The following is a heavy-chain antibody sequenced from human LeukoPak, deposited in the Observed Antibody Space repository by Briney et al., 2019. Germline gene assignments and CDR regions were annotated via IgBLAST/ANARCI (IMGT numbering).Heavy chain of an antibody. Sequence: PSETLSLTCTVSGGSISGYYWSWLRQPPEKGLEWIGYIYYNGNTDYNPSLKSRVTISVDTSRNQFSLKVSSVTSADTAMYYCARHPGSGAGFDFWGQGTLVTVSS. CDR3: ARHPGSGAGFDF. V-gene: IGHV4-59*08. D-gene: IGHD1-14*01. CDR2: IYYNGNT. J-gene: IGHJ4*02. CDR1: GGSISGYY.